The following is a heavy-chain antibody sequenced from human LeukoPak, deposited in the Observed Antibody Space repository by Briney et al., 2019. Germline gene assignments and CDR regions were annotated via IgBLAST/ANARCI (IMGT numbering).Heavy chain of an antibody. CDR1: GFTFSSYS. Sequence: GGSLRLSCAASGFTFSSYSMNWVRQAPGKGLEWVAFIRYDGSNKKYADSVKGRVTISRDNSKNTMDLQMNSLRAEDTAVYYCAKAYSYYMDVWGKGTSVTVSS. CDR2: IRYDGSNK. J-gene: IGHJ6*03. V-gene: IGHV3-30*02. CDR3: AKAYSYYMDV.